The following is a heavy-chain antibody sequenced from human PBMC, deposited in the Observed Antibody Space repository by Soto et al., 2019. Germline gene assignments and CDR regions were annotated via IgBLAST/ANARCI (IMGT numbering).Heavy chain of an antibody. Sequence: QVQLVQSGAEVKKPGASVKVSCKASGYTFTSYGISWVRQAPGQGLEWMGWISAYNGNTKYAKKLQGRVSMTTDTTTTTGYMELRLLRSEYTAVYYCARDSPPVDCWGQGTLVTVSS. V-gene: IGHV1-18*01. CDR3: ARDSPPVDC. CDR1: GYTFTSYG. CDR2: ISAYNGNT. J-gene: IGHJ4*02.